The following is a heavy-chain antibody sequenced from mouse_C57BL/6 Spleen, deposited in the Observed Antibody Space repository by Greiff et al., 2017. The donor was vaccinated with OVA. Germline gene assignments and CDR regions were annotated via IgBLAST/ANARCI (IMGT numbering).Heavy chain of an antibody. J-gene: IGHJ3*01. CDR1: GYTFTDYY. Sequence: VQLQQSGAELVRPGASVKLSCKASGYTFTDYYITWVKQRPGQGLEWIARIYPGSGNTYYNAKFKGKATLTAEKSSSTAYMQLSSLTSEDSAVYFGARSPDYDPAWFADWGQGTLVTVSA. V-gene: IGHV1-76*01. D-gene: IGHD2-4*01. CDR2: IYPGSGNT. CDR3: ARSPDYDPAWFAD.